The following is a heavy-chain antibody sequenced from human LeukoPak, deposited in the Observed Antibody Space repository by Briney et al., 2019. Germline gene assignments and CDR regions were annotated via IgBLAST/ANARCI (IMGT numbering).Heavy chain of an antibody. CDR1: GFTFSSYG. CDR2: ISGSGGST. V-gene: IGHV3-23*01. J-gene: IGHJ3*02. D-gene: IGHD3-22*01. CDR3: AKPYDSSGYPPDAFDI. Sequence: GGSLRLSCAASGFTFSSYGMHWVRQAPGKGLEWVSAISGSGGSTYYADSVKGRFTISRDNSKNTLYLQMNSLRAEDTAVYYCAKPYDSSGYPPDAFDIWGQGTMVTVSS.